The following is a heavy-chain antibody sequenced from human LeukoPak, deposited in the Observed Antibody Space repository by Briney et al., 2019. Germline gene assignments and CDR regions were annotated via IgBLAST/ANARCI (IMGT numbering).Heavy chain of an antibody. J-gene: IGHJ1*01. D-gene: IGHD6-13*01. CDR1: GGSISNYY. CDR2: ISYSGST. CDR3: ARGHIIAADHFQH. V-gene: IGHV4-59*01. Sequence: SETLSLTCTVSGGSISNYYWIWIRQPRGKGLEWIGYISYSGSTNYNPSLRSRVTISVDTSKNQFSLKLSSVTAADTAVYYCARGHIIAADHFQHWGQGTLVTVSS.